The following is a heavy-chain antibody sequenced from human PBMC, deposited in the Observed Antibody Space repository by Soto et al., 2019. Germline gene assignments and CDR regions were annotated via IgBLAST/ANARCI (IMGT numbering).Heavy chain of an antibody. V-gene: IGHV4-59*01. CDR2: IYYSGST. CDR1: GGSISSYY. Sequence: QVQLQESGPGLVKPSETLSLTCTVSGGSISSYYWSWIRQPPGKGLEWIGYIYYSGSTNYNPSHTRRVHVSVDASKNQSPLQLCSVTAADSAVYYWASGEDRVAIPSRYWGQGTLVCVSS. CDR3: ASGEDRVAIPSRY. D-gene: IGHD2-2*02. J-gene: IGHJ4*02.